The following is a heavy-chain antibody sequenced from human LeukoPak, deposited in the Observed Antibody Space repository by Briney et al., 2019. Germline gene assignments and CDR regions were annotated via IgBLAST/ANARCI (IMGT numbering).Heavy chain of an antibody. D-gene: IGHD5-12*01. J-gene: IGHJ4*02. CDR3: VRGTGYSAYDYDFDY. CDR2: IYSGGST. Sequence: GGSLRLSCAASGFTVSSNYMTWVRQAPGKGLEWVSVIYSGGSTYYADSVKDRFIISRDNSKSTLSLQMNSLRAGDTAVYYCVRGTGYSAYDYDFDYWGRGTLVTVSS. V-gene: IGHV3-66*01. CDR1: GFTVSSNY.